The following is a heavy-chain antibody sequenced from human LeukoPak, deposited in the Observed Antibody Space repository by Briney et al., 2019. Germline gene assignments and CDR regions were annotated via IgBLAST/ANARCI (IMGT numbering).Heavy chain of an antibody. D-gene: IGHD6-13*01. CDR1: GDSVSSNSAT. CDR2: TYYRSKWYN. Sequence: SQTLSLTCAISGDSVSSNSATWNWIRQSPSRGLEWLGRTYYRSKWYNDYAVSVKSRITINPDTSKNQFSLQLNSVTPEDTAVYYCARGVPGIAAAGLYYFDYWGQGTLVTVSS. J-gene: IGHJ4*02. CDR3: ARGVPGIAAAGLYYFDY. V-gene: IGHV6-1*01.